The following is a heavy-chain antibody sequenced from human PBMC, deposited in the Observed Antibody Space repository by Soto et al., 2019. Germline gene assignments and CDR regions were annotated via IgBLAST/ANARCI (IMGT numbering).Heavy chain of an antibody. Sequence: ASVKVSCKDSGYTFTNYDINWVRQATGQGLEWIGRVNPSSGKTEYAEKFQGRLTMTRDTSITTAYMDLSSLRSEDTAVYYCARLVGTDPFDYWGPGTLVTVSS. CDR2: VNPSSGKT. CDR1: GYTFTNYD. J-gene: IGHJ4*02. CDR3: ARLVGTDPFDY. D-gene: IGHD2-21*02. V-gene: IGHV1-8*02.